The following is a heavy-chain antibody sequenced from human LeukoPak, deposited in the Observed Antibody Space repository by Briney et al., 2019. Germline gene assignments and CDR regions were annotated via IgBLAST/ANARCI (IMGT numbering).Heavy chain of an antibody. V-gene: IGHV4-59*01. CDR2: IYYSGNT. CDR3: ARGRFDILTGYFIDY. Sequence: SETLSLTCTVSGGSISSYYWSWIRQPPGKGLEWTGYIYYSGNTNYNPSLKSRVTISVDTSKNQFSLKLSSVTAADTAVYYCARGRFDILTGYFIDYWGQATLVTVSS. CDR1: GGSISSYY. D-gene: IGHD3-9*01. J-gene: IGHJ4*02.